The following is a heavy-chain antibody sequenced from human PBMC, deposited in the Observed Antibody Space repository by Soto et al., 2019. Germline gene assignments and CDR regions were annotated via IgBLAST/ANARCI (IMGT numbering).Heavy chain of an antibody. CDR1: GGSISRYY. CDR3: GRSVDP. V-gene: IGHV4-59*01. CDR2: IYYSGST. J-gene: IGHJ5*02. Sequence: SETLSLTCTVSGGSISRYYWSWIRQPPGKGLEWIGYIYYSGSTNYNPSLKSRVTISVDTSKNQFSLKLSSVTAADTAVYYYGRSVDPWGQGTLVTVS.